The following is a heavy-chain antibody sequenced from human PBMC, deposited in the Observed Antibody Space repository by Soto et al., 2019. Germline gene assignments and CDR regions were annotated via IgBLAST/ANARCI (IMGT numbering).Heavy chain of an antibody. V-gene: IGHV3-33*01. CDR2: IWYDGSNK. D-gene: IGHD6-13*01. Sequence: QVQLVESGGGVVQPGRSLGLSCAASGFTFSSYGMHWVRQAPGKGLEWVAVIWYDGSNKYYADSVKGRFTISRDNSKNTLYLQMNSLRAEDTAVYNCGLSSWSWFDPWGQGTLVTVSS. CDR3: GLSSWSWFDP. CDR1: GFTFSSYG. J-gene: IGHJ5*02.